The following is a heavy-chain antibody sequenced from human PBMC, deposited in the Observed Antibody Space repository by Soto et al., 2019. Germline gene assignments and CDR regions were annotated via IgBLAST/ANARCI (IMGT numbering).Heavy chain of an antibody. V-gene: IGHV3-48*01. J-gene: IGHJ4*02. Sequence: PGGSLRLSCAASGFAFFAYNMNWVRQAPGKGLEWISKVDSGSGDIFYADSVKGRFTISRDNARNSLYLQMNSLRAEDTAVYYCARERRSYYSDYWGQGALVTVSS. CDR1: GFAFFAYN. CDR2: VDSGSGDI. CDR3: ARERRSYYSDY.